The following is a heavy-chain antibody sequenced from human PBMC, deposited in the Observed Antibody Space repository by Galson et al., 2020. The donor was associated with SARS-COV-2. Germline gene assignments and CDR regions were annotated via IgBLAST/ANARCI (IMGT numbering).Heavy chain of an antibody. CDR1: EFTFSSHW. D-gene: IGHD6-19*01. V-gene: IGHV3-74*01. J-gene: IGHJ4*02. CDR3: ARDGGWYDFDQ. CDR2: IDPDGSRT. Sequence: GESLKISCVASEFTFSSHWLHWVRQAPGKGLVWVSHIDPDGSRTAYADSVKGRFTISRDNAKNTLYLQMNSLRDDDTAIYYCARDGGWYDFDQWGQGSLVTVSS.